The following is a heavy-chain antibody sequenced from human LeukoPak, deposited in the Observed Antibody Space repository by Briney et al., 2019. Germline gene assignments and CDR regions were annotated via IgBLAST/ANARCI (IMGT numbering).Heavy chain of an antibody. V-gene: IGHV4-39*02. CDR2: IYYSGST. Sequence: SETLSLTCTVSGGSISSSSYYWGWIRQPPGKGLECIGSIYYSGSTYYNPSLKSRVTISVDTSKNQFSLKLSSVTAADTAVYYCARDGVLYYYDSSGHRGFDYWGQGTLVTVSS. J-gene: IGHJ4*02. D-gene: IGHD3-22*01. CDR1: GGSISSSSYY. CDR3: ARDGVLYYYDSSGHRGFDY.